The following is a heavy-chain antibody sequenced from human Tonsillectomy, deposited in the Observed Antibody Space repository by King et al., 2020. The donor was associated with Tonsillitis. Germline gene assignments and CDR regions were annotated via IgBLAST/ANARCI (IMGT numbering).Heavy chain of an antibody. Sequence: QLVQSGGGLVQPGGSLRLSCAASGVTFTKSWMRWVRQAPGKGLVWVANIKTDGSEKYSVDSVKGRFAISRDNAENSLYLQLNSLRVEDTAVYYCARDKGGKDYWGQGTLVTVSS. CDR1: GVTFTKSW. CDR3: ARDKGGKDY. D-gene: IGHD3-16*01. V-gene: IGHV3-7*01. CDR2: IKTDGSEK. J-gene: IGHJ4*02.